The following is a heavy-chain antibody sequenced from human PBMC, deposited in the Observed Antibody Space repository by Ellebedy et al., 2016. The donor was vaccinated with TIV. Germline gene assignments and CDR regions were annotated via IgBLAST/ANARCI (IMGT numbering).Heavy chain of an antibody. Sequence: GESLKISCAASGFTFSRNWMHWVRQAPGKGLEWVSAISGSGGSTYYADSVKGRFTISRDNSKNTLYLQMNSLRAEDTAVYYCAREENPPGTKAFDIWGQGTMVTVSS. J-gene: IGHJ3*02. CDR1: GFTFSRNW. CDR3: AREENPPGTKAFDI. D-gene: IGHD1-1*01. V-gene: IGHV3-23*01. CDR2: ISGSGGST.